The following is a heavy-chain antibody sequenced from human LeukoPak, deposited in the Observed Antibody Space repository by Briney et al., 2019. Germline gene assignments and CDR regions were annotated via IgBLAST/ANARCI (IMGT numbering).Heavy chain of an antibody. J-gene: IGHJ4*02. V-gene: IGHV3-7*01. CDR2: INQDESKK. CDR3: ARDHAYRADY. D-gene: IGHD2-2*01. Sequence: PGGSLRLSCAASGFTFSNDWMCWVRQAPGKGLEWAANINQDESKKYYADSVKGRFTISRDNAKNSLYLQMSSLTAEDTAIYYCARDHAYRADYWGQGTLVTVSS. CDR1: GFTFSNDW.